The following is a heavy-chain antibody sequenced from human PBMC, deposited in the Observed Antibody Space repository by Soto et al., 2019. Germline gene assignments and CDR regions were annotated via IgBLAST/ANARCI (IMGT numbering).Heavy chain of an antibody. CDR1: GYTFTGYC. Sequence: ASVKVSCKASGYTFTGYCIHWVRQAPGQGLEWMAWINPNSGGTKFAQKFQDRISVTRDTSINTAYMDLISLTSDDTAVYYCARGFYGSDYYGMDVWGQGTTVTVSS. J-gene: IGHJ6*02. D-gene: IGHD3-10*01. CDR2: INPNSGGT. V-gene: IGHV1-2*02. CDR3: ARGFYGSDYYGMDV.